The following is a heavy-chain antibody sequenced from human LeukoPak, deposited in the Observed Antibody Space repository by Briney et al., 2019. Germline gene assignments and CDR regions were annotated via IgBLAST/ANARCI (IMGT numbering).Heavy chain of an antibody. CDR3: ARSFGWHFDL. CDR1: GFTFSGSE. V-gene: IGHV3-48*03. Sequence: GGSLRLSCTASGFTFSGSEMSWVRQTPGKGLEWLSNIRTDGTTTYYADSVKGRFTISRDNAENSLYLQLDRLRPDDTALYYCARSFGWHFDLWGRGTLVTVSS. D-gene: IGHD3-16*01. CDR2: IRTDGTTT. J-gene: IGHJ2*01.